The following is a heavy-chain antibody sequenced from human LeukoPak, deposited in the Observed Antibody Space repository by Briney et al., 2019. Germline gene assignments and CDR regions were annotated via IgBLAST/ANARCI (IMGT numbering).Heavy chain of an antibody. CDR1: GGSFSGYY. J-gene: IGHJ5*02. D-gene: IGHD3-10*01. Sequence: SETLSLTCAVYGGSFSGYYWSWIRQPPAKGLEWVGVINHYESTNYNPALKSRVTISVDTSKNQFSLKLSSVAAADMAVYYCARVLCDDPTRFDPWGQGTLVTVSS. CDR3: ARVLCDDPTRFDP. CDR2: INHYEST. V-gene: IGHV4-34*01.